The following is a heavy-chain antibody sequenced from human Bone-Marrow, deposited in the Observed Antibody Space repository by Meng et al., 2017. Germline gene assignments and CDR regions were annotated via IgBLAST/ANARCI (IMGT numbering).Heavy chain of an antibody. D-gene: IGHD2-2*03. CDR2: IYSGGST. Sequence: GEALKISWAAAGFTVSSNYMSRVRQAPGKGLEWVSVIYSGGSTYYADSVKGRFTISRDNSKNTLYLQMNSLRAEDTAVYYCARDRRYGYCSSTSCYGMDVWGQGTTVTVSS. CDR1: GFTVSSNY. V-gene: IGHV3-53*01. J-gene: IGHJ6*02. CDR3: ARDRRYGYCSSTSCYGMDV.